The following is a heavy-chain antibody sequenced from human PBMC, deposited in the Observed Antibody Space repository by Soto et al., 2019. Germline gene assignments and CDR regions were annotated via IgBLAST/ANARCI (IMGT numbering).Heavy chain of an antibody. CDR3: AKGGGSKDYYDTSGYYLYYYYAMDV. V-gene: IGHV3-23*01. Sequence: ESGGGLVQPGGSLRLSCAASGFTFSSYAMTWVRQAPGKGLEWVSALSGSGVSTYYADSVKGRFTISRDNSKNTLYLQMNRLRAADTAVYYCAKGGGSKDYYDTSGYYLYYYYAMDVWGQGTTVTVSS. D-gene: IGHD3-22*01. J-gene: IGHJ6*02. CDR1: GFTFSSYA. CDR2: LSGSGVST.